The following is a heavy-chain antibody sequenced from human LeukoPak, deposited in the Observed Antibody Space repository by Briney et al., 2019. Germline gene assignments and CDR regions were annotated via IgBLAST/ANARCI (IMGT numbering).Heavy chain of an antibody. CDR2: IHHSGGT. CDR1: GYSISSGSY. V-gene: IGHV4-38-2*02. D-gene: IGHD6-13*01. Sequence: SETLSLTCSVSGYSISSGSYWGWIRQPPGKGLEWIGHIHHSGGTNFNPSLKSRVTISLDTSKNQLSLKLTSVTAADTAIYFCARVGYSSGWYPFDYWGQGTLVTVSS. J-gene: IGHJ4*02. CDR3: ARVGYSSGWYPFDY.